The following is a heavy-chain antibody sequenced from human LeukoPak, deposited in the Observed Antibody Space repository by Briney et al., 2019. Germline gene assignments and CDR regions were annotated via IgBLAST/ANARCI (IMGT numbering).Heavy chain of an antibody. V-gene: IGHV4-30-4*01. Sequence: SQTLSLTCTVSGGSISSGDYYWSWIRQPPGKGLERIGYIYYSGSTYYNPSLKSRVTISVDTSKNQFSLKLSSVIAADTAVYYCATGGGYSGYVVWGKGTTVTVSS. CDR3: ATGGGYSGYVV. J-gene: IGHJ6*04. CDR1: GGSISSGDYY. D-gene: IGHD5-12*01. CDR2: IYYSGST.